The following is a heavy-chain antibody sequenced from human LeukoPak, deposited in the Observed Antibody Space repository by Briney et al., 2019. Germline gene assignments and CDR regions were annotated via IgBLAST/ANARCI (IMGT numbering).Heavy chain of an antibody. J-gene: IGHJ4*02. CDR2: ISSSGSTI. CDR3: ARDGSYFHLFDY. CDR1: GFNFSWYG. D-gene: IGHD1-26*01. V-gene: IGHV3-48*03. Sequence: GGSLRLFFSASGFNFSWYGNDLVRPGPGEGAGWGSYISSSGSTIYYADSAKGRFTISRDNAKNSLYLQMNSLRAEDTAVYYCARDGSYFHLFDYWGQGTLVTVSS.